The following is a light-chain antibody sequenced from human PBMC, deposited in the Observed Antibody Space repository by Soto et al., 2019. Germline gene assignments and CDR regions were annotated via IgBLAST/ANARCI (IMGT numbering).Light chain of an antibody. CDR2: DVS. Sequence: DIQMTQSPSTLSASVGDRVIITCRASQTVERWMAWYQQKPGKAPKLLISDVSTLERGVPSRFSGSGSATEFTLTLSGLPPDYFATYYCQQYKDYVYTFGQGTKVESK. CDR3: QQYKDYVYT. J-gene: IGKJ2*01. CDR1: QTVERW. V-gene: IGKV1-5*01.